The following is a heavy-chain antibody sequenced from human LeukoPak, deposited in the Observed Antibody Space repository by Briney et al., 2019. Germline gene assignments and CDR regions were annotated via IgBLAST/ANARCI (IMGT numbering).Heavy chain of an antibody. CDR2: IYYSGST. Sequence: SETLSLTCTVSGGSISSYYWSWIRQPPGKGLEWIGYIYYSGSTNYNPSLKSRVTISVDTSKNQFSLKLSSVTAADTAVYYYARGVMTGYSSSWHFDYWGQGTLVTVSS. CDR3: ARGVMTGYSSSWHFDY. J-gene: IGHJ4*02. V-gene: IGHV4-59*01. CDR1: GGSISSYY. D-gene: IGHD6-13*01.